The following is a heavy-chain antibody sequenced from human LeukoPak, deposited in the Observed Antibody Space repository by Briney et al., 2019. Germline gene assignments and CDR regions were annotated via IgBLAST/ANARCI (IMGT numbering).Heavy chain of an antibody. CDR2: IYPGDSDT. V-gene: IGHV5-51*01. Sequence: GESLKISCKGSGYSFSSLWIGWVRQMPGKGLEWMGIIYPGDSDTRYSPSFQGQVTISADKPISTAYLQWSSLKASDTAMYYCARHTKYSSSSRVFDYWGQGTLVTVSS. J-gene: IGHJ4*02. CDR1: GYSFSSLW. D-gene: IGHD6-6*01. CDR3: ARHTKYSSSSRVFDY.